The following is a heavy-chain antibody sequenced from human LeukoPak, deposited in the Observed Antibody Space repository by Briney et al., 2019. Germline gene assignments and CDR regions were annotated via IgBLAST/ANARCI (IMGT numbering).Heavy chain of an antibody. D-gene: IGHD2-15*01. CDR3: AKDADIVVVVAATHFDY. V-gene: IGHV3-23*01. CDR1: GFTFSDYY. CDR2: ISGSGGST. J-gene: IGHJ4*02. Sequence: PGGSLRLSCAASGFTFSDYYMSWVRQAPGKGLEWVSAISGSGGSTYYADSVKGRFTISRDNSKNTLYLQMNSLRAEDTAVYYCAKDADIVVVVAATHFDYWGQGTLVTVSS.